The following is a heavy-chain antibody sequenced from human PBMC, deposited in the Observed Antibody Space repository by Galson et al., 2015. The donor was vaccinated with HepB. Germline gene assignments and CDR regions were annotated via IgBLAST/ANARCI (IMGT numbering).Heavy chain of an antibody. CDR1: GFTFSSYS. D-gene: IGHD3-22*01. J-gene: IGHJ5*02. Sequence: SLRLSCAASGFTFSSYSMNWVRQAPGKGLEWVSSISSSSSYIYYADSVKGRFTISRDNAKNSLYLQMNSLRAEDTAVYYCAAYFYDSSGYSYESWFDPWGQGTLVTVSS. V-gene: IGHV3-21*01. CDR2: ISSSSSYI. CDR3: AAYFYDSSGYSYESWFDP.